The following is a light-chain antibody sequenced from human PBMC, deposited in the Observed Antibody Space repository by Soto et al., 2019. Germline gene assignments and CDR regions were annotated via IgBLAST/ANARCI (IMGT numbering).Light chain of an antibody. Sequence: IPLTQTPSTLSASVGDEFTITCRASQTISRWLAWYQQKPGRAPKLLIYDASTLESGVPSRFSGSGSETEFTLTISRLQPDDFATYFCHSRAFGQGTRLEIK. V-gene: IGKV1-5*01. CDR2: DAS. CDR3: HSRA. CDR1: QTISRW. J-gene: IGKJ5*01.